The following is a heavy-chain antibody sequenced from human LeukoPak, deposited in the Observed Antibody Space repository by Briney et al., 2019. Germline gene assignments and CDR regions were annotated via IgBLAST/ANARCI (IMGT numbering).Heavy chain of an antibody. Sequence: GGSLRLSCAASGFTFSSYEMNWVRQAPGKGLEWVSYISDSGSPIYYADSVKGRFTISRDNAKNSLYLQMNSLRAEDTAVYYCASRIVGTPDYFDYWGQGTLVTVSS. CDR1: GFTFSSYE. CDR2: ISDSGSPI. D-gene: IGHD1-26*01. J-gene: IGHJ4*02. V-gene: IGHV3-48*03. CDR3: ASRIVGTPDYFDY.